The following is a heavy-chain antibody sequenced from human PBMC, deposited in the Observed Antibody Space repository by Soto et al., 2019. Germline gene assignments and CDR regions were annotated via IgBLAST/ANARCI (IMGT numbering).Heavy chain of an antibody. CDR2: TWADESRK. V-gene: IGHV3-33*01. CDR3: ARERPGPVPTIPLLDN. D-gene: IGHD2-2*01. Sequence: QVQLVESGGGVVQPGRSLRLSCTASGFSFSTYGMHWVRQAPGKGLEWVAITWADESRKYYADSVKGRFTISRDNSKNKVFLKMESLRAEDMALYDWARERPGPVPTIPLLDNWGQVTLGTVSS. CDR1: GFSFSTYG. J-gene: IGHJ4*02.